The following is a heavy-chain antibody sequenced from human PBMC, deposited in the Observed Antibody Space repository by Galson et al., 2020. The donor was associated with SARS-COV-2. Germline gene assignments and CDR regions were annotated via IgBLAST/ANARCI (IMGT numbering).Heavy chain of an antibody. D-gene: IGHD6-13*01. Sequence: GGSLSLSCAASGFSFSTYAMHWVRQAPGKGLEWVAVIWSDGINKYYLDSVKGRFTISRDNSKNTVYLQMNSLRVDDTALYFCVSSIIAAGTMVRWGEGTLVTVSS. J-gene: IGHJ4*02. CDR1: GFSFSTYA. V-gene: IGHV3-33*01. CDR2: IWSDGINK. CDR3: VSSIIAAGTMVR.